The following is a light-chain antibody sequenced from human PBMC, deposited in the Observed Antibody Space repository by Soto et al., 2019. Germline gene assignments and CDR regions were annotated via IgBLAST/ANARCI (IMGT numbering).Light chain of an antibody. V-gene: IGKV3-15*01. CDR3: QQYHNWPIT. CDR2: DAS. Sequence: EIVMTQSPATLSVSPGESATLSCMASQSVSSDLAWHQQKPGQAPRILMYDASTRATGISARFSGSGSGTEFTLTISSLQYEDFAVYYCQQYHNWPITFGQGTRPEIK. CDR1: QSVSSD. J-gene: IGKJ5*01.